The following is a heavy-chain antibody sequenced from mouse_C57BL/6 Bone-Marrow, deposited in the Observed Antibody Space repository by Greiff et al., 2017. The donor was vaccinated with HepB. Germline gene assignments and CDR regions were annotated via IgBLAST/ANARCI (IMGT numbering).Heavy chain of an antibody. CDR2: IDPSDSYT. D-gene: IGHD2-1*01. V-gene: IGHV1-69*01. CDR1: GYTFTSYW. CDR3: AYGNYVAMDY. Sequence: LQESGAELVMPGASVKLSCKASGYTFTSYWMHWVKQRPGQGLEWIGEIDPSDSYTNYNQKFKGKSTLTVDKSSSTAYMQLSSLTSEDSAVYYCAYGNYVAMDYWGQGTSVTVSS. J-gene: IGHJ4*01.